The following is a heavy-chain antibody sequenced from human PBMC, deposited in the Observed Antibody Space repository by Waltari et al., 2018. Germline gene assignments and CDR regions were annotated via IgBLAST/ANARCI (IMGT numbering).Heavy chain of an antibody. Sequence: VQLQESGPGLVKPSQTLSLTCTVSGGSISSGGYSWSWIRQHPGKGLEWVANIKQDGSEKYYVDSVKGRFTISRDNAKNSLYLQMNSLRAEDTAVYYCAREITSSWYRHWYFDLWGRGTLVTVSS. CDR2: IKQDGSEK. CDR3: AREITSSWYRHWYFDL. V-gene: IGHV3-7*01. J-gene: IGHJ2*01. CDR1: GGSISSGGYS. D-gene: IGHD6-13*01.